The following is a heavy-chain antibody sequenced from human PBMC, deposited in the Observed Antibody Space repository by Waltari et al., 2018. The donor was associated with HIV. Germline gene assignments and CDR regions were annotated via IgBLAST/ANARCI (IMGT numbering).Heavy chain of an antibody. CDR2: ISYDGSNK. J-gene: IGHJ6*02. V-gene: IGHV3-30-3*01. CDR3: ARDLDYYGSGSYSNPYYYGMDV. CDR1: GFTFSSYA. D-gene: IGHD3-10*01. Sequence: QVQLVESGGGVVQPGRSLRLSCAASGFTFSSYAMNWVRQATGKGLEGVAVISYDGSNKYYADSVKGRFTISRDNSKNTLYLQMNSLRAEDTAVYYCARDLDYYGSGSYSNPYYYGMDVWGQGTTVTVSS.